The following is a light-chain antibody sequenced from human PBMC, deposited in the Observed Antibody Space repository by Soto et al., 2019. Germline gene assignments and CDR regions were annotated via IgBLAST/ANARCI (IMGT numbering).Light chain of an antibody. J-gene: IGLJ1*01. CDR2: DVS. Sequence: QSALTQPASVSGSPGQSITISCTGTSSDVGGYSYVSWYQPHPGKAPQLMIYDVSNRPSGVSNRFSGSKSGNTASLTISGLQAEDEGDYYCSSYTSSSSNVFGTGTKLTVL. CDR3: SSYTSSSSNV. V-gene: IGLV2-14*01. CDR1: SSDVGGYSY.